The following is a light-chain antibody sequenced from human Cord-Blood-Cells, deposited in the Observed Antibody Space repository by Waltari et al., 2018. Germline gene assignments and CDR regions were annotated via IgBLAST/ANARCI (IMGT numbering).Light chain of an antibody. V-gene: IGLV2-11*01. Sequence: QSALTQPRSVSGSPGQSVPITFTGTSSDVGRYNYVSWYQQHPGKAPKLMIYDVSKRPSGVPDRFSGSKSGNTASLTISGLQAEDEADYYCCSYAGSYTLVFGGGTKLTVL. CDR1: SSDVGRYNY. CDR3: CSYAGSYTLV. J-gene: IGLJ2*01. CDR2: DVS.